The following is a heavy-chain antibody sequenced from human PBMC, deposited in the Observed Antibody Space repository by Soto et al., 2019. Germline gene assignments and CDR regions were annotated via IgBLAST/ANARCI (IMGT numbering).Heavy chain of an antibody. Sequence: EVQLVESGGGLVQPGRSLRLSCAASGLTFHNYAMHWVRQAPGKGLEWVSGISWNSADIGYADSVKGRFTISRDNAKNSLYLQMISLRAEYTALYYCTRDPAGSGISAAGDWGQGTLVTVSS. CDR3: TRDPAGSGISAAGD. V-gene: IGHV3-9*01. J-gene: IGHJ4*02. CDR1: GLTFHNYA. CDR2: ISWNSADI. D-gene: IGHD6-13*01.